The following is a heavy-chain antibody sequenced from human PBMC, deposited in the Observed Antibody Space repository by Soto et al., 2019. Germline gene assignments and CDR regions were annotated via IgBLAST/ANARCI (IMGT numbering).Heavy chain of an antibody. D-gene: IGHD6-13*01. CDR3: ATTPFNMASAGSYYFDS. CDR1: GGTFSNYG. Sequence: QVNLVQSGTEVKRPGSSVKVSCKASGGTFSNYGLSWVRQAPGHGLQWMGGIIPLFGTLHNAREFQDRVTITADQSTGTASMDLRSLTYDDTVVYFCATTPFNMASAGSYYFDSWGQGILVTVSS. V-gene: IGHV1-69*01. J-gene: IGHJ4*02. CDR2: IIPLFGTL.